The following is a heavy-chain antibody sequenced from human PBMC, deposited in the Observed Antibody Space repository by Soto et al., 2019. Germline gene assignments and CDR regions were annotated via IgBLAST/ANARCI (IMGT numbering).Heavy chain of an antibody. J-gene: IGHJ4*02. D-gene: IGHD2-21*02. V-gene: IGHV3-48*01. Sequence: LVESWGGWVHPGESLRLSCEGSGFRFSDHSMNWVRQAPGKGLQWISYISSNGDITYYADSVKGRFTVSRDNANNALFLQMNSPRADNTATYYCARLPQGSFVTAWGQGPRVTVSS. CDR3: ARLPQGSFVTA. CDR1: GFRFSDHS. CDR2: ISSNGDIT.